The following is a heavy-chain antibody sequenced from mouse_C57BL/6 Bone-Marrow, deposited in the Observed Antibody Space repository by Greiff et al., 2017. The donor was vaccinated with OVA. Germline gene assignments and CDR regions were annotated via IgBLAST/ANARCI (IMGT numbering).Heavy chain of an antibody. CDR3: ARGDYGNAFAY. J-gene: IGHJ3*01. Sequence: LVESGPELVKPGASVKLSCKASGYAFSGSWMNWVKQRPGQGLEWIGRIYPGDGDTTYNGKFKGKATLTADKSSSTACMQLSSLTSEDSAVYFCARGDYGNAFAYWGQGTLVTVSA. V-gene: IGHV1-82*01. D-gene: IGHD2-1*01. CDR2: IYPGDGDT. CDR1: GYAFSGSW.